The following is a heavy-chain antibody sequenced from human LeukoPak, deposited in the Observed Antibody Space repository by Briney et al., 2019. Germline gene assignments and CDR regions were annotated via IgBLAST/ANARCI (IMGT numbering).Heavy chain of an antibody. CDR3: ARLSWDAFDI. V-gene: IGHV3-21*01. Sequence: PGGSLRLSCAASGFIFSSYSMTWVRQAPGKGLEWVSSISGGSNYIYYADSVKGRFIISRDNAKNSLYLQMNSLRAEDTAVYYCARLSWDAFDIWGQGTVVTVSS. CDR1: GFIFSSYS. CDR2: ISGGSNYI. J-gene: IGHJ3*02. D-gene: IGHD2/OR15-2a*01.